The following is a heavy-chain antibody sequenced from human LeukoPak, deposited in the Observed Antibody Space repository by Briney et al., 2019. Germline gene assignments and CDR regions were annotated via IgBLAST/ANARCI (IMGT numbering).Heavy chain of an antibody. J-gene: IGHJ6*02. V-gene: IGHV3-53*01. Sequence: GGSLRPSCAASGFTVSSNYMSWVRQAPGKGLEWVSVIYSGGSTYYADSVKGRFTISRDNSKNTLYPQMNSLRAEDTAVYYCARDGDTARNYYYYGIDVWGQGTTVTVSS. CDR1: GFTVSSNY. D-gene: IGHD5-18*01. CDR2: IYSGGST. CDR3: ARDGDTARNYYYYGIDV.